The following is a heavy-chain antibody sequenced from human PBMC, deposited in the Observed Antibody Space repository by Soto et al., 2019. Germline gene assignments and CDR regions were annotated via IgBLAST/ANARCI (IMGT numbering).Heavy chain of an antibody. J-gene: IGHJ4*02. CDR1: GFTFSSYA. D-gene: IGHD5-18*01. V-gene: IGHV3-23*01. CDR2: ISGSGGST. CDR3: AKDSLGDTAMGSTWIQLWSHQEPDYFDY. Sequence: GGSLRLSCAASGFTFSSYAMSWVRQAPGKGLEWVSAISGSGGSTYYADSVKGRFTISRDNSKNTLYLQMNSLRAEDTAVYYCAKDSLGDTAMGSTWIQLWSHQEPDYFDYWGQGTLVTVSS.